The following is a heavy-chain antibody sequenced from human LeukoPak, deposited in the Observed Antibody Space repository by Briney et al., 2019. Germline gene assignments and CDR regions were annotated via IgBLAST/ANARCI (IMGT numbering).Heavy chain of an antibody. D-gene: IGHD2-2*01. CDR3: ARYRPLSDY. CDR1: GGSFSGYY. V-gene: IGHV4-34*01. J-gene: IGHJ4*02. CDR2: INHSGST. Sequence: SETLSLTCAVYGGSFSGYYWSWIRQPPGKGLEWIGEINHSGSTNYNPSLKSRVTISVDTSKNQFSLKLSSVTAADTAVYYCARYRPLSDYWGQGTLVTVSS.